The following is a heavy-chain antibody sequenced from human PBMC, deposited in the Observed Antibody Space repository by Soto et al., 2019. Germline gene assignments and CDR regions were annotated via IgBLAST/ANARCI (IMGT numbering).Heavy chain of an antibody. D-gene: IGHD4-17*01. CDR2: INHSGST. V-gene: IGHV4-34*01. Sequence: SETLSLTCAVYGGSFSGYYWSWIRQPPGKGLEWIGEINHSGSTNYNPSLKSRVTISVDTSKNQFSLKLSSVTAADTAVYYCARGIRIYGDSLDYWGQGTLVTVSS. CDR3: ARGIRIYGDSLDY. J-gene: IGHJ4*02. CDR1: GGSFSGYY.